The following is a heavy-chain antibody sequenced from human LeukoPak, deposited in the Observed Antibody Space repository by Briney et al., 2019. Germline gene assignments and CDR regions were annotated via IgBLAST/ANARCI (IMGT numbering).Heavy chain of an antibody. Sequence: GASVKVSCKVSGYTLTELSMHWVRQAPGKGLEWMAGFDPEDGETIYAQKFQGRVTMTEDTSTDTAYMELSSLRSEDTAVYYCATVRLRGRVGVVIHDAFDIWGQGTMVTVSS. J-gene: IGHJ3*02. CDR1: GYTLTELS. CDR3: ATVRLRGRVGVVIHDAFDI. V-gene: IGHV1-24*01. D-gene: IGHD3-3*01. CDR2: FDPEDGET.